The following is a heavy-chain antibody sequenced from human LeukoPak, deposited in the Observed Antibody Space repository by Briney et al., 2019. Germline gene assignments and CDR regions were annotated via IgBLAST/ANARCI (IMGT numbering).Heavy chain of an antibody. J-gene: IGHJ4*01. CDR3: ARDRGAYCGGDCYLGFDY. CDR1: GFTFSSYE. CDR2: IAGSSGYI. Sequence: GGSLRLSCAASGFTFSSYEMNWVRQAPGKGLEWVSSIAGSSGYISYADSVKGRFTISRDNAKKSLYLQMASLTAEDTAVYYCARDRGAYCGGDCYLGFDYWGRGTLVTVSS. V-gene: IGHV3-21*01. D-gene: IGHD2-21*02.